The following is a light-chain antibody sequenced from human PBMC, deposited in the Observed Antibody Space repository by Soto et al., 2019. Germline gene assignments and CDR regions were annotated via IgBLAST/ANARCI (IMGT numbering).Light chain of an antibody. J-gene: IGLJ2*01. CDR2: DTT. V-gene: IGLV1-40*01. CDR1: HSDIGAGYG. CDR3: QAFDRSRIGLL. Sequence: QSVLTQPPSVTGAPGQRVTISCTGSHSDIGAGYGVHWYQQFPHSAPKLLIYDTTNRPSGVPDRFSGSRSGTSASLAITGLQAGDGGDYYRQAFDRSRIGLLFGGGTKVTVL.